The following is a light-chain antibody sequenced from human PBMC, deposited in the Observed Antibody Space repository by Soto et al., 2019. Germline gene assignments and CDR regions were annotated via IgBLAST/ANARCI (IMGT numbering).Light chain of an antibody. CDR1: QTISSN. CDR2: ATS. V-gene: IGKV1-39*01. Sequence: DIQMTQSPSSLSASVGDEVTITCRASQTISSNLNWYQHKPGKAPTLLIFATSSLQTGVPSRFSGRGSGTEFTLTIPSLQPEDFATYYCQHTYNTPPPFGQGTHLEIK. J-gene: IGKJ2*01. CDR3: QHTYNTPPP.